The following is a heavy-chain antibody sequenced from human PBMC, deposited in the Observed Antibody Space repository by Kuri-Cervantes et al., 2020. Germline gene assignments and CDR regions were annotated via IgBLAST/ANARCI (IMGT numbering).Heavy chain of an antibody. CDR3: ARDRMGYYYYGMDV. CDR2: ISYDGSNK. Sequence: GESLKISCAASGFTFSSYGMHWVRQTPGKGLEWVAVISYDGSNKYYADSVKGRFTISRDNSKNTLYLQMNSLRAEDTAVYYCARDRMGYYYYGMDVWGQGTLVTVSS. J-gene: IGHJ6*02. V-gene: IGHV3-30*03. D-gene: IGHD2-15*01. CDR1: GFTFSSYG.